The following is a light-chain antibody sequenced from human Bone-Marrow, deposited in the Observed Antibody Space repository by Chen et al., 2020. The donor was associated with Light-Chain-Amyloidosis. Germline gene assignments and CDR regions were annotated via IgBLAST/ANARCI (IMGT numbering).Light chain of an antibody. J-gene: IGLJ2*01. CDR2: DVS. V-gene: IGLV2-14*01. CDR3: SSYTSSSVV. CDR1: SSDVGGYNS. Sequence: QSALTQPASVSGSPGQSITIPCTGTSSDVGGYNSVSWYQQHPGTAPKLMIYDVSNRPSGISNRFSGSKSGNTPSLTISGLQAEDEADYYCSSYTSSSVVFGGGTTLTVL.